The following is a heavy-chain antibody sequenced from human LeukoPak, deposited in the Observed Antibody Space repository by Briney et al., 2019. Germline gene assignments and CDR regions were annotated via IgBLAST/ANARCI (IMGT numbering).Heavy chain of an antibody. CDR2: IYYSGRT. CDR1: GGSISSSSYY. D-gene: IGHD3-22*01. CDR3: ARHNPADSDGYYFSFSLFDY. J-gene: IGHJ4*02. V-gene: IGHV4-39*01. Sequence: SETLSLTCTVSGGSISSSSYYWGWIRQPPGKGLEWIGTIYYSGRTYYNPSLKSRVTISVDTSKNQFSLKLSSVTAADTAVYYCARHNPADSDGYYFSFSLFDYWGQGTLVTVSS.